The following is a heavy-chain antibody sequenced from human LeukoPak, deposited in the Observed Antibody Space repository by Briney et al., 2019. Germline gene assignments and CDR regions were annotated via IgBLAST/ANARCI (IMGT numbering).Heavy chain of an antibody. CDR1: GFTFDDYG. CDR2: INWNGGST. V-gene: IGHV3-20*04. Sequence: PGGSLRLSCAASGFTFDDYGMSRVRQAPGKGLEWVSGINWNGGSTGYADSVKGRFTISRDNAKNSLYLQMNSLRAEDTAVYYCARDEAQVRGSYRYFDYWGQGTLVTVSS. J-gene: IGHJ4*02. D-gene: IGHD1-26*01. CDR3: ARDEAQVRGSYRYFDY.